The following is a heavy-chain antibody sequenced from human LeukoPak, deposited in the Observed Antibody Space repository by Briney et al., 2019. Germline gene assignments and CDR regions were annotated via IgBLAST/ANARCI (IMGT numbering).Heavy chain of an antibody. CDR2: INHSGST. J-gene: IGHJ4*02. Sequence: SETLSLTCAVYGGSFNGYYWSWIRQPPGKGLEWIGEINHSGSTNYNPSLKSRVTISVDTSKNQFSLKLSSVTAADTAVYYCARSRVTFPLDYWGQGTLVTVSS. V-gene: IGHV4-34*01. CDR1: GGSFNGYY. CDR3: ARSRVTFPLDY.